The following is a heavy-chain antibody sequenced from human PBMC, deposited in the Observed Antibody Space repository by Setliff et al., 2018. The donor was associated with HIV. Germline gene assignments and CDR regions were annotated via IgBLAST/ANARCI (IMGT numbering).Heavy chain of an antibody. V-gene: IGHV3-49*03. D-gene: IGHD1-26*01. Sequence: GSLRLSCTASGFSIDDYAMNWFRQAPGRGLEWVGLVRGIAYGGTTEYAASVRGRFTISRDDSKNIAYLQMNSLKTEDTAVYFCTTALRWEPEHIGDYWGQGALVTVSS. CDR1: GFSIDDYA. CDR2: VRGIAYGGTT. CDR3: TTALRWEPEHIGDY. J-gene: IGHJ4*02.